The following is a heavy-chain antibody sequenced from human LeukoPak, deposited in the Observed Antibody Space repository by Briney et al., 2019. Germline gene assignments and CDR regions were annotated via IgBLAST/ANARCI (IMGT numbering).Heavy chain of an antibody. Sequence: GGSLRLSCAASGFTFSSYSMNWVRQAPGKGLEWVSSISGTGTYIYYADSVKGRFTISRDNAKNSLYLQMNSLRVEDTAVYYCARDPDDYYDSSGYYFDYWGQGTLVTVSS. J-gene: IGHJ4*02. CDR2: ISGTGTYI. D-gene: IGHD3-22*01. CDR1: GFTFSSYS. CDR3: ARDPDDYYDSSGYYFDY. V-gene: IGHV3-21*01.